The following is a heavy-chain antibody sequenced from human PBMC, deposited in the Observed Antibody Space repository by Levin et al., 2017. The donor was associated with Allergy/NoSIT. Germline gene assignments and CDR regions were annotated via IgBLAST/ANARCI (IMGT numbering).Heavy chain of an antibody. CDR3: ASLPSVSASMEWAWGR. J-gene: IGHJ4*02. D-gene: IGHD3-3*01. CDR2: ISNNGNDE. V-gene: IGHV3-30*04. Sequence: GESLKISCEAFGFTFSSYALHWFRQAPGKGLEWVAVISNNGNDESYADAVRGRFTLSRDNGRNTLYLQMTSLRSEDTATYYCASLPSVSASMEWAWGRWGQGTLVIVSS. CDR1: GFTFSSYA.